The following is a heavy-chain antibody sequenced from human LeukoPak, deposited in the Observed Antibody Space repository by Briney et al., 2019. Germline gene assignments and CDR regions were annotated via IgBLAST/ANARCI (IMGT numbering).Heavy chain of an antibody. CDR1: GGTFSSYA. J-gene: IGHJ4*02. D-gene: IGHD3-22*01. Sequence: SVKVSCKASGGTFSSYAISWVRQAPGQGLEWMGGIIPIFGTANYAQKFQGRVTITADESTSTAYMELSSLRSEDTAVYYCARSAGEYDSSGYYFPDYWGQGTLVTVSS. V-gene: IGHV1-69*01. CDR2: IIPIFGTA. CDR3: ARSAGEYDSSGYYFPDY.